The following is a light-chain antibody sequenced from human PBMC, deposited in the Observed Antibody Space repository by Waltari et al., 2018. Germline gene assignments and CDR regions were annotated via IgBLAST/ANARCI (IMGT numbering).Light chain of an antibody. J-gene: IGKJ1*01. CDR1: QSISNY. CDR3: QQYNSYPRT. Sequence: DIQMTQSPSSLSAAVGDRVTITCRASQSISNYVAWFQQKPGKAPKSLIYAASTLQSGVPSRFGGSGSGTDFTLTISSLQPDDFATYYCQQYNSYPRTFGQGTKVEIK. CDR2: AAS. V-gene: IGKV1-16*01.